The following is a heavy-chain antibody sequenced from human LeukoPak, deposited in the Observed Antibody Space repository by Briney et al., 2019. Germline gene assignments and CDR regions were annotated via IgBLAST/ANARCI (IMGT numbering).Heavy chain of an antibody. V-gene: IGHV1-69*04. CDR1: GGTFSSYA. CDR2: IIPILGIA. Sequence: GSSVKVSCKASGGTFSSYAISWVRQAPGQGLEWMGRIIPILGIANYAQKFQGRVTITADKSTSTAYMELSSLSSEDTAVYYCARHYYGSGSYSFPDAFDIWGQGTMVTVSS. CDR3: ARHYYGSGSYSFPDAFDI. J-gene: IGHJ3*02. D-gene: IGHD3-10*01.